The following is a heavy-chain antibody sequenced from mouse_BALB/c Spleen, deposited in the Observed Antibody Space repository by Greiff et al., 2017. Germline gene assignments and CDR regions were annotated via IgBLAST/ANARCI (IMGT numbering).Heavy chain of an antibody. J-gene: IGHJ1*01. CDR3: ARDDYYDPWYFDV. CDR2: IWGDGST. Sequence: VKLQESGPGLVAPSQSLSITCTVSGFSLTGYGVNWVRQPPGKGLEWLGMIWGDGSTDYNSALKSRLSISKDNSKSQVFLKMNSLQTDDTARYYCARDDYYDPWYFDVWGAGTTVTVSS. CDR1: GFSLTGYG. V-gene: IGHV2-6-7*01. D-gene: IGHD1-1*01.